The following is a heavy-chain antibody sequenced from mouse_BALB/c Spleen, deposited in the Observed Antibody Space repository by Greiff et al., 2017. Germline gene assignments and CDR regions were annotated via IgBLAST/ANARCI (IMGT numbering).Heavy chain of an antibody. Sequence: VQLQQPGAELVMPGASVKMSCKASGYTFTDYWMHWVKQRPGQGLEWIGAIDTSDSYTSYNQKFKGKATLTVDESSSTAYMQLSSLTSEDSAVYYCAYGNYGDYWGQGTTLTVSS. CDR1: GYTFTDYW. CDR3: AYGNYGDY. J-gene: IGHJ2*01. CDR2: IDTSDSYT. D-gene: IGHD2-1*01. V-gene: IGHV1-69*01.